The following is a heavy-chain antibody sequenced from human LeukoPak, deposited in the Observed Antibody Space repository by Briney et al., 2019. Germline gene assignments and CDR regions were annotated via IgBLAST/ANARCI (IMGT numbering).Heavy chain of an antibody. D-gene: IGHD6-13*01. CDR1: GYTFNGDH. V-gene: IGHV1-2*02. CDR2: INPDSGGT. J-gene: IGHJ4*02. CDR3: ARHSSTYLDQ. Sequence: ATVPISLKASGYTFNGDHLHGVCQAPGQGLEWMGWINPDSGGTRYAQKFQGRVTMTRDTSTSTAYMELSRLGSDDTAVYFCARHSSTYLDQWGQGALVTVSS.